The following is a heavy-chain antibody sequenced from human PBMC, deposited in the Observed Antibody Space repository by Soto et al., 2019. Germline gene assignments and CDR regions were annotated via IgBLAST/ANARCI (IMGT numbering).Heavy chain of an antibody. J-gene: IGHJ4*02. CDR2: ISYDGSDR. V-gene: IGHV3-30*03. CDR1: GFTFSDYG. D-gene: IGHD2-15*01. CDR3: ARSTYCNGGSCYPQY. Sequence: PGGSLRLSCEGPGFTFSDYGFHWVRQAPGKGLEWVAMISYDGSDRYYRGSVQGRFTISRDDSKNTVFLQMNSLRTEDTAMYYCARSTYCNGGSCYPQYWGPGTLVTVSS.